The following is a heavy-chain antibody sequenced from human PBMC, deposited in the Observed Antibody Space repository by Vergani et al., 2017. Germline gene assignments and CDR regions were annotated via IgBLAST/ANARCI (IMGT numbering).Heavy chain of an antibody. CDR1: GFTFGDYA. V-gene: IGHV3-49*05. J-gene: IGHJ3*02. CDR2: IRSKVYGGTT. Sequence: EVQLVESGGGLVKPGRSLRLSCTASGFTFGDYAMSWFRQAPGKGLEWVGFIRSKVYGGTTEYAASVKGRFTISRDDSKSIVYLQMNSLKTKDTAVYYCTRECVVEYPEACNVGGCHPEAYAFDNWGQGTMVTVSS. D-gene: IGHD2-15*01. CDR3: TRECVVEYPEACNVGGCHPEAYAFDN.